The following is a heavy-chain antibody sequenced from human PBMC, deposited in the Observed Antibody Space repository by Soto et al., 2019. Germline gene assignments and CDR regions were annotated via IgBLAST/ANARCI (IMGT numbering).Heavy chain of an antibody. CDR3: AKNDCGTITRQLVAH. D-gene: IGHD2-21*01. V-gene: IGHV3-23*01. J-gene: IGHJ4*02. Sequence: GGSLRLCCTASGFTFSNHAMSWVRQAPGKGLEWVSAISGAGNSASHAHSVQGRFIISRDNSKNTLFLQMDSLRAEDTATYYCAKNDCGTITRQLVAHWGQGTLVTVSS. CDR2: ISGAGNSA. CDR1: GFTFSNHA.